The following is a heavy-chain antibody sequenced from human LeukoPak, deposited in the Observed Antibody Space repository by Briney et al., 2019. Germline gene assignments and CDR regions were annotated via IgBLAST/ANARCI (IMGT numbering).Heavy chain of an antibody. D-gene: IGHD3-22*01. CDR3: ARVPSSYYYDSSGYYYFDY. Sequence: KSSETLSLTCAVYGGSFSGYYWSWIRQPPGKGLEWIGEINHSGSTNYNPPLKSRVTISVDTSKNQFSLKLSSVTAADTAVYYCARVPSSYYYDSSGYYYFDYWGQGTLVTVSS. J-gene: IGHJ4*02. CDR2: INHSGST. CDR1: GGSFSGYY. V-gene: IGHV4-34*01.